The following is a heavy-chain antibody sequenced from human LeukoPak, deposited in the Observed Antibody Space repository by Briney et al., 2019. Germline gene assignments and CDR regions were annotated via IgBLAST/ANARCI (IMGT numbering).Heavy chain of an antibody. V-gene: IGHV4-59*01. CDR2: IYYSGST. J-gene: IGHJ5*02. Sequence: PSETLSLTCTVSGGSISSYYWSWIRQPPGKGLEWIGYIYYSGSTNYNPSLKSRVTISVDTSKNQFSLKLSSVTAADTAVYYCAREFSSGWYGGRGTWFDPWGQETLVTVSS. CDR3: AREFSSGWYGGRGTWFDP. CDR1: GGSISSYY. D-gene: IGHD6-19*01.